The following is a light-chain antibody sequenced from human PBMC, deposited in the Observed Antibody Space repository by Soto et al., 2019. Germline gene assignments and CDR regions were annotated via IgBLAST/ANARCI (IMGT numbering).Light chain of an antibody. Sequence: QSVLTQPASVSGSPGQSSTVSCTGTSSDVGGYNYVSWYQQHPGKAPKLMIYDVSNRPSGVSYRFSGSKSGNTASLTISGLQAEDEADYYCTSYASSSTYVFGTGTKVTVL. CDR1: SSDVGGYNY. CDR2: DVS. J-gene: IGLJ1*01. V-gene: IGLV2-14*01. CDR3: TSYASSSTYV.